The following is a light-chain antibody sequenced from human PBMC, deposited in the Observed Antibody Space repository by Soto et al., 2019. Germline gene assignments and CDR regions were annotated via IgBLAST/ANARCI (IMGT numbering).Light chain of an antibody. Sequence: DIQMIQSPSTLSASVGDRVTITCRASQSISSWLAWYQQKPGKAPKLLIYDASSLESGVPSRFSGSGSGTEFTLTISSLQPDDFATYYCQQYNSYPWTVGQGTKVDIK. CDR2: DAS. V-gene: IGKV1-5*01. CDR3: QQYNSYPWT. J-gene: IGKJ1*01. CDR1: QSISSW.